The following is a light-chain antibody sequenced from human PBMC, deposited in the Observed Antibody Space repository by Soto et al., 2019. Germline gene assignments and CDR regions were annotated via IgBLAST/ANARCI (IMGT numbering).Light chain of an antibody. V-gene: IGKV3-11*01. J-gene: IGKJ4*01. Sequence: EIVLTQSPATLSLSPGQRATLSCRASQSVTSYLAWYQQKPGQAPRLLIYDASNRASGIPARFSASGSGTDFTLTISGLETEDFAVYYCQQRSNWPLTFGGGTKVEI. CDR2: DAS. CDR3: QQRSNWPLT. CDR1: QSVTSY.